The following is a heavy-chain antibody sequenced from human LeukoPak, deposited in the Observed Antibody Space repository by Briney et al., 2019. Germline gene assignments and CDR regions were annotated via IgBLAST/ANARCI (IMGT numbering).Heavy chain of an antibody. Sequence: SETLSLTCAVYGGSFSGYYWSWIRQPPGKGLEWIGEINHSGSTNYNPSLKSRVTISVDTSKNQFSLKLSSVTAADTAVYYCARTTTVNHYYYYYMDVWGKGTTVTISS. V-gene: IGHV4-34*01. CDR2: INHSGST. CDR3: ARTTTVNHYYYYYMDV. D-gene: IGHD4-17*01. CDR1: GGSFSGYY. J-gene: IGHJ6*03.